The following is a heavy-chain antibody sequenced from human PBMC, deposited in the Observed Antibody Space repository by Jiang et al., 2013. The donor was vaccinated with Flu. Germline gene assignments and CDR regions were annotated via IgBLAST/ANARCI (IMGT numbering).Heavy chain of an antibody. V-gene: IGHV1-2*02. J-gene: IGHJ4*02. CDR2: INPNSGGT. CDR1: TGYY. CDR3: ARDQADGVGALDY. D-gene: IGHD3-3*01. Sequence: TGYYMHWVRQAPGQGLEWMGWINPNSGGTNYAQKFQGRVTMTRDTSISTAYMELSRLRSDDTAVYYCARDQADGVGALDYWGQGTLVIVSS.